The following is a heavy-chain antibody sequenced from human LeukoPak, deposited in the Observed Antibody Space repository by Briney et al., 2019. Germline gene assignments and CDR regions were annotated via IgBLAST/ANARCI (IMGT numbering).Heavy chain of an antibody. CDR2: IYYSGST. J-gene: IGHJ4*02. V-gene: IGHV4-59*01. CDR1: GGAITGYY. CDR3: ARGRPPHDYGTLFDY. Sequence: PSETLSLTCTVSGGAITGYYWSRIRQPPGKGLEWIGYIYYSGSTNYNPSLKSRVTMSVDTSKKQFSLKLSSVTAADTAVYYCARGRPPHDYGTLFDYWGRGTLVTVSS. D-gene: IGHD4-17*01.